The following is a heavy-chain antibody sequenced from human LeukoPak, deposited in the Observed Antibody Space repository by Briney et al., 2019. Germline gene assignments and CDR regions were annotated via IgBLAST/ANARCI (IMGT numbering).Heavy chain of an antibody. V-gene: IGHV4-39*01. D-gene: IGHD6-13*01. CDR3: AGLLAEAEGLFDY. CDR2: IDYSGST. CDR1: GGSISSSSYY. Sequence: KPSATLSLTCPVSGGSISSSSYYWGWIRQPPGKGLEWIGSIDYSGSTYYNPSLKSRVTISVDTSKHQFSLKLSSVTAADTAVYYCAGLLAEAEGLFDYWGQGTLVTVSS. J-gene: IGHJ4*02.